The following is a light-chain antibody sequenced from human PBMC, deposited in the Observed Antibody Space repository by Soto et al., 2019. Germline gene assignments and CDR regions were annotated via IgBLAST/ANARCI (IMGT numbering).Light chain of an antibody. V-gene: IGKV3-20*01. Sequence: EIVLTQSPGTLSLSPGEIATLSCRASQSVSSSYLAWYQQKPGQAPRLLIYGASSRTTGIPDRFSGSGSGTDFTLTISSLEPEDFAVYYCKQYGSSLYTFGQGTKLQIK. CDR2: GAS. CDR1: QSVSSSY. CDR3: KQYGSSLYT. J-gene: IGKJ2*01.